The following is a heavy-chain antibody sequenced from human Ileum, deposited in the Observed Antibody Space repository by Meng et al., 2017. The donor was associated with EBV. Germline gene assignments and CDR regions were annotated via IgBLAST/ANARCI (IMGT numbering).Heavy chain of an antibody. J-gene: IGHJ5*02. CDR2: TYRRSRWYY. CDR1: GDSVPSDKTA. CDR3: ATSRIAKFNR. V-gene: IGHV6-1*01. Sequence: QLNLPESGPGLVQPPQSLSPSCVISGDSVPSDKTAWNWIRQSPSRGLEWLGRTYRRSRWYYDYALSVKSRINISPDTSKNQVSLQLNSVTDEDTGIYYCATSRIAKFNRWGQGTLVTVSS.